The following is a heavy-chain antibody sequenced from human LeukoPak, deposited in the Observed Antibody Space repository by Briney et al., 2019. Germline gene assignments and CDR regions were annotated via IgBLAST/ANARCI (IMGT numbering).Heavy chain of an antibody. V-gene: IGHV3-74*01. Sequence: GGSLRLSCAASGFTFSTYWMHWVRQVPGKGLVWVSRINSDGSTTTYADSVKGRFTISRDNAKNTLYLQMNSLTAEDTAVYYCAKASYYYDSSGFYSRGYFDLWGRGTLVTVSS. CDR2: INSDGSTT. CDR1: GFTFSTYW. CDR3: AKASYYYDSSGFYSRGYFDL. D-gene: IGHD3-22*01. J-gene: IGHJ2*01.